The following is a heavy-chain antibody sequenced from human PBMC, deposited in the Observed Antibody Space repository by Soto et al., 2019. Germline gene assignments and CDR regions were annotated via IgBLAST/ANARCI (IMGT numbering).Heavy chain of an antibody. D-gene: IGHD6-13*01. CDR1: GYSFTNYW. CDR3: ARIESIARNWFDP. V-gene: IGHV5-10-1*01. Sequence: GESLKISCKGSGYSFTNYWISWVRRMPGKGLEWMGNIDPVDSYTNYGPSFQGHVTFSVDTSISTAYLQWSSLKASDTAMYYCARIESIARNWFDPWGQGTLVTVSS. CDR2: IDPVDSYT. J-gene: IGHJ5*02.